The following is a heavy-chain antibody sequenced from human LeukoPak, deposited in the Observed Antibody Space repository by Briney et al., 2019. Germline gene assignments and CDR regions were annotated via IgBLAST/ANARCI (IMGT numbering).Heavy chain of an antibody. CDR2: ISWDGGST. CDR1: GFTFSTYN. Sequence: GGSLRLSCAASGFTFSTYNMNWVRQAPGKGLEWVSLISWDGGSTYYADSVKGRFTISRDNSKNSLYLQMNSLRTEDTALYYCAKDDSYYDSSGSLTNWGQGTLVTVSS. J-gene: IGHJ4*02. D-gene: IGHD3-22*01. V-gene: IGHV3-43*01. CDR3: AKDDSYYDSSGSLTN.